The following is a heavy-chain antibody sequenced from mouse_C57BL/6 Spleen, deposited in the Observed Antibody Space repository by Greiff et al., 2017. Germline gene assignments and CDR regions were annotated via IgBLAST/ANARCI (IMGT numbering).Heavy chain of an antibody. V-gene: IGHV3-8*01. D-gene: IGHD2-5*01. CDR2: ISYSGSS. Sequence: EVQRVESGPGLAKPSQTLSLTCSVTGYSITSDYWNWIRKFPGNKLEYMGYISYSGSSYYNPSLKSRISITRDTSKNQYYLQLNSVTTEDTATYYCARHSNYGGDYFDYWGQGTTLTVSS. CDR1: GYSITSDY. CDR3: ARHSNYGGDYFDY. J-gene: IGHJ2*01.